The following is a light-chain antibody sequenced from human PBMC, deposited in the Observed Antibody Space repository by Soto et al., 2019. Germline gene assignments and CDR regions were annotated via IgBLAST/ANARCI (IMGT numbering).Light chain of an antibody. V-gene: IGKV3-20*01. CDR2: AAS. CDR1: QSVSSSY. Sequence: IVLTQSPATLSLSPGDRATLSCRASQSVSSSYLAWYQQQPGQAPRLLIYAASGRATGIPDRFSGSGSGTDFTLTISRLEPEDFAVYYCQQYGSSSWTFGQGTKVDIK. J-gene: IGKJ1*01. CDR3: QQYGSSSWT.